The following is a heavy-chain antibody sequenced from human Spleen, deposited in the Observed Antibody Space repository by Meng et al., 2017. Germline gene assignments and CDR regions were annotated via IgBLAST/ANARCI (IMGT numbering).Heavy chain of an antibody. CDR3: ARGPTTMAHDFDY. CDR1: GGSFSDYY. D-gene: IGHD4-11*01. CDR2: INHSGST. V-gene: IGHV4-34*01. Sequence: QGHLQQGAALLLTPSETLPLTCVVSGGSFSDYYWSWVRQPPGKGLEGIGEINHSGSTNYNPSLESRATISGDTSQNNLSLKLSSGTAADSAVYYCARGPTTMAHDFDYWGQGTLVTVSS. J-gene: IGHJ4*02.